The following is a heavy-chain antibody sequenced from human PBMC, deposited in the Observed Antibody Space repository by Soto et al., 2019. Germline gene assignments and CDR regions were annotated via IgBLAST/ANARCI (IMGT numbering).Heavy chain of an antibody. D-gene: IGHD3-3*01. J-gene: IGHJ4*02. CDR1: GFTFGRHG. CDR3: ARDLDNGLDF. V-gene: IGHV3-33*01. Sequence: GGSLRLSCATSGFTFGRHGMHWVRQAPGKGLEWVAVIWYDGSNQNYADSVKGRFIISRDYTKNTLYLQMSSLRAEDTAVYHCARDLDNGLDFWGPGTLVTVSS. CDR2: IWYDGSNQ.